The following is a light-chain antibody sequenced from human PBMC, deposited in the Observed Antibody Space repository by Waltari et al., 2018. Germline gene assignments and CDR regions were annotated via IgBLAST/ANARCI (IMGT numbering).Light chain of an antibody. V-gene: IGKV1-13*02. J-gene: IGKJ3*01. Sequence: AIQWTQSPSSLSASVGDRVTITCRASQGISSALAWYQQKPGKAPKLLIYEASSLESGVPSRFSSSGSGTAFTLTIRSLQPEDFATYYCQQFNSYEFTFGPGTKVDIK. CDR1: QGISSA. CDR3: QQFNSYEFT. CDR2: EAS.